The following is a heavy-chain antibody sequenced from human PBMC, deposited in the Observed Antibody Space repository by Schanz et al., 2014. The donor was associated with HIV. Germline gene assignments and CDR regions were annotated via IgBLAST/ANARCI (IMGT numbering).Heavy chain of an antibody. CDR2: INSDGSST. D-gene: IGHD4-17*01. J-gene: IGHJ6*02. CDR1: GSTFSSYW. Sequence: EVQLVESGGGLVQPGGSLRLSCAASGSTFSSYWMHWVRQAPGKGLVWVSRINSDGSSTNYADSVKGRLTISRDNAKNTLYLQMNSLRAEDTAVYYCVRLMSSDYDFYHYGMDVWGQGTTVIVSS. CDR3: VRLMSSDYDFYHYGMDV. V-gene: IGHV3-74*01.